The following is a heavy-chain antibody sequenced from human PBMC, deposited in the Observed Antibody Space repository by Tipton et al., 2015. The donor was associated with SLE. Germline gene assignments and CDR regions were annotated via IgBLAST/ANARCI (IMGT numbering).Heavy chain of an antibody. CDR3: ARALLWFREDMDV. Sequence: SLRLSCAASGFKFDDCAMHWVRQRPGKGLEWVAGINWNSGSIGYADSVQGRFTISRDNSKNTLYLQMNSLRAEDTAVYYCARALLWFREDMDVWGQGTTVTVSS. CDR2: INWNSGSI. D-gene: IGHD3-10*01. V-gene: IGHV3-9*01. J-gene: IGHJ6*02. CDR1: GFKFDDCA.